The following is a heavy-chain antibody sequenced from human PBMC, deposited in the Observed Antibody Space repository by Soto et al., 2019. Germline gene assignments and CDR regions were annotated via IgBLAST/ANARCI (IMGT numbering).Heavy chain of an antibody. Sequence: KSSETLSLTCTVSGDSVTSVSDYWSWIRQPPGKGLEWIGYIYYSGSAEYNPSLGSRVTISIDTSKNQFSLKLTSVTAADTAVYYCARGVGFGYYYYHMDLWGQGTTVTVSS. V-gene: IGHV4-61*01. CDR2: IYYSGSA. J-gene: IGHJ6*02. D-gene: IGHD3-10*01. CDR3: ARGVGFGYYYYHMDL. CDR1: GDSVTSVSDY.